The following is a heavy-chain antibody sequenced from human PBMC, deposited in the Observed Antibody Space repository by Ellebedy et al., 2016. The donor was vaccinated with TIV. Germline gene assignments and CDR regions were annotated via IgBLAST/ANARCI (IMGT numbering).Heavy chain of an antibody. D-gene: IGHD3-10*01. J-gene: IGHJ4*02. CDR2: VYRSGNT. CDR3: GDGSTDS. Sequence: SETLSLTCTVSGDSISSSSFYWGWIRQPPGKGLEWVGAVYRSGNTYYNPFLTTRVSLSLDTSKNQFSLKLTSVTAADSAVYFCGDGSTDSWGQGTLVTVSS. CDR1: GDSISSSSFY. V-gene: IGHV4-39*01.